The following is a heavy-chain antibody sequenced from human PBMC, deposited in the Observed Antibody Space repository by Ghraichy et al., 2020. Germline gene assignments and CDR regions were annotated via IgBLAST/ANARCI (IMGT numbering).Heavy chain of an antibody. J-gene: IGHJ4*02. V-gene: IGHV3-15*01. D-gene: IGHD5-12*01. CDR3: TTGYTSTWHDHF. CDR2: IKSRRDGETA. Sequence: LSLTCAASGFTFSSAWMNWVRQAPGEGLEWVGRIKSRRDGETADYGAPAKGRFTISRDDSKNTLYLQMNSLKTDDTAVYYCTTGYTSTWHDHFWGQGTLVTVSS. CDR1: GFTFSSAW.